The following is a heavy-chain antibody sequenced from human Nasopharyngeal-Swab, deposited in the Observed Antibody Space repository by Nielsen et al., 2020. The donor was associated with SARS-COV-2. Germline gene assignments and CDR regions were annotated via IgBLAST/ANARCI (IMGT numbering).Heavy chain of an antibody. CDR2: IWYDGSNK. D-gene: IGHD2-2*01. V-gene: IGHV3-33*01. CDR1: GFTFSSYV. J-gene: IGHJ4*02. CDR3: ARYAGGSGGGY. Sequence: GGSLRLCCGASGFTFSSYVLQWVRKAPGKGLEWVAVIWYDGSNKYYADSVKGRFTISSDNSKNTLYLQMTSLRAEDSAVYYCARYAGGSGGGYWGQGTLVTVSS.